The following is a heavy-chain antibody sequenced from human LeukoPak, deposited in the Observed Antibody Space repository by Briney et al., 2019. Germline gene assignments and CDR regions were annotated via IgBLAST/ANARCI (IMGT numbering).Heavy chain of an antibody. J-gene: IGHJ3*02. V-gene: IGHV4-59*12. Sequence: SETLSLTCTVSGGSISSYYWSWIRQPPGKGLEWIGYIYHSGSTYYNPSLKSRVTISVDRSKNQFSLKLSSVTAADTAVYYCARTLWGSGWYQDAFDIWGQGTMVTVSS. CDR2: IYHSGST. CDR1: GGSISSYY. CDR3: ARTLWGSGWYQDAFDI. D-gene: IGHD6-19*01.